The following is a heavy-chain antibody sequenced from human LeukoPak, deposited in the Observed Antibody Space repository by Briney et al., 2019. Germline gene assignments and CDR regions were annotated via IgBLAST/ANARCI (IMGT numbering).Heavy chain of an antibody. CDR3: STSQQLVSENWFDP. J-gene: IGHJ5*02. Sequence: PSETLSLTCAVYGGSFSGYYWSWIRQPPGKGLEWIGEINHSGSTNYNPSLKSRVTISVDTSKNQFSLKLSSVTAADTAVYYCSTSQQLVSENWFDPWGQGALVTVSS. CDR1: GGSFSGYY. D-gene: IGHD6-13*01. CDR2: INHSGST. V-gene: IGHV4-34*01.